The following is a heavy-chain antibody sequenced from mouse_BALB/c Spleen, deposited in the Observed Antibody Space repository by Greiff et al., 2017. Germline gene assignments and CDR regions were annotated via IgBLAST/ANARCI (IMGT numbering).Heavy chain of an antibody. D-gene: IGHD1-1*01. CDR2: IWGDGST. V-gene: IGHV2-6-7*01. CDR3: ASSSYGSSSYWYFDV. J-gene: IGHJ1*01. CDR1: GFSLTGYG. Sequence: VKLMESGPGLVAPSQSLSITCTVSGFSLTGYGVNWVRQPPGKGLEWLGMIWGDGSTDYNSALKSRLSISKDNSKSQVFLKMNSLQTDDTARYYCASSSYGSSSYWYFDVWGAGTTVTVSS.